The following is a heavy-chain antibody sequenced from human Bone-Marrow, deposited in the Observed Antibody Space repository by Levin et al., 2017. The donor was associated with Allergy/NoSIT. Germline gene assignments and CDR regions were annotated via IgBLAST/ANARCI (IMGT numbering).Heavy chain of an antibody. CDR3: AKDLIAGRPGH. V-gene: IGHV1-18*01. CDR1: GYIFTSYG. J-gene: IGHJ1*01. CDR2: INTDNGKT. D-gene: IGHD6-6*01. Sequence: PMASVKVSCKASGYIFTSYGITWLRQAPGQGPEWMGWINTDNGKTNYAQKFQGRLTMSTDTSSTTVHMELRSLTSDDTGIYYCAKDLIAGRPGHWGQGSLVTVSS.